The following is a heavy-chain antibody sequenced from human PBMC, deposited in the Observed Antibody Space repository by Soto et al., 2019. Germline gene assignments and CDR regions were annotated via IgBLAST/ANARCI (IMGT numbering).Heavy chain of an antibody. CDR2: IYHSGST. CDR3: ARGQVVAAQH. J-gene: IGHJ4*02. Sequence: QLQLQESGSGLVKPSQTLSLTCAVSGGSISSGGYSWSWIRKPPGKGLEWIGYIYHSGSTYYNPSRKSRVTISVDRSKNQFSLKMSSVTAVDTAVYYCARGQVVAAQHWVQGTLVTVSS. V-gene: IGHV4-30-2*01. CDR1: GGSISSGGYS. D-gene: IGHD2-15*01.